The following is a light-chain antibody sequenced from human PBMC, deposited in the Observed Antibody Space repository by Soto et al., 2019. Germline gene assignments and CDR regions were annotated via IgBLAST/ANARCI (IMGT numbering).Light chain of an antibody. CDR3: SSYTRSSTQV. Sequence: QSVLTQPASVSGSPGQSITISCTGTSSDVGGYDFVSWYQQHAGRAPKLLIYEVSRRPSGVSNRFSGSKSGNTASLTISGLQAEDEADYYCSSYTRSSTQVFGTGTKVT. V-gene: IGLV2-14*01. J-gene: IGLJ1*01. CDR1: SSDVGGYDF. CDR2: EVS.